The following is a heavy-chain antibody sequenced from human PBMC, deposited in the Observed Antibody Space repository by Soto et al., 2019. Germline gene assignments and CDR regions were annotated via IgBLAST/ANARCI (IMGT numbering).Heavy chain of an antibody. Sequence: GGSLRLSCAASGFTFSSYSMNWVRQAPGKGLEWVSYIGSSSSTIYYADSVKGRFTISRDNAKNSLYLQMNSLRDEDTAVYYCAYTKSMTTLFDYWGQGTLVTVSS. CDR2: IGSSSSTI. J-gene: IGHJ4*02. V-gene: IGHV3-48*02. D-gene: IGHD4-17*01. CDR1: GFTFSSYS. CDR3: AYTKSMTTLFDY.